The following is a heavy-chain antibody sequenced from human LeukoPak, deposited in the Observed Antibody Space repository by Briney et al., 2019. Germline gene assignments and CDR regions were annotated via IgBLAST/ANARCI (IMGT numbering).Heavy chain of an antibody. Sequence: SETLSLTCAVYGGSFSGYYWSWIRQPPGKGLEWIGEINHSGSTNYNPSLKSRVTISVDTSKNQFSLKLSSVTAADTAVYYCARGRAYYDFWSGYFPNSPYYFDYWGQGTLVTVSS. D-gene: IGHD3-3*01. J-gene: IGHJ4*02. CDR2: INHSGST. V-gene: IGHV4-34*01. CDR3: ARGRAYYDFWSGYFPNSPYYFDY. CDR1: GGSFSGYY.